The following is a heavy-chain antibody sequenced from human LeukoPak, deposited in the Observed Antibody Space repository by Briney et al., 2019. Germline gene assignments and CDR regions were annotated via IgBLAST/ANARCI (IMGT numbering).Heavy chain of an antibody. J-gene: IGHJ5*02. CDR3: ARDNWNEFDP. CDR2: VSTYNSDT. D-gene: IGHD1-20*01. Sequence: ASVKVSCKASGYRFSSNGISWVRQAPGQGLEWVGWVSTYNSDTNSAPKFQGRVTMTRDTFTSTVYMELRGLRTDDTAVYYCARDNWNEFDPWDQGTLVSVSS. CDR1: GYRFSSNG. V-gene: IGHV1-18*01.